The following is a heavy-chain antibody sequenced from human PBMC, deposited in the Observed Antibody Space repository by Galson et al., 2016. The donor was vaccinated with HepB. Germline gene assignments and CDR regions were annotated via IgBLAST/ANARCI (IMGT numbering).Heavy chain of an antibody. CDR3: ARGLRRIPIFGVTDSKFLDY. Sequence: SETLSLTCAVYGGPFRGYDWTWIRQSPGKGLEWIGDINDRGTTNYNPSLASRVTILGDTSESQLSLKLSSVTAADTAVYYCARGLRRIPIFGVTDSKFLDYWGQGTLVTGSS. CDR2: INDRGTT. D-gene: IGHD3-3*01. J-gene: IGHJ4*02. CDR1: GGPFRGYD. V-gene: IGHV4-34*01.